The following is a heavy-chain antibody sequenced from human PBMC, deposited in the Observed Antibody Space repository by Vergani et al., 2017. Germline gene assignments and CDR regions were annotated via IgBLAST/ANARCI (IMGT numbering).Heavy chain of an antibody. CDR2: IYYIGST. D-gene: IGHD6-19*01. J-gene: IGHJ5*02. CDR1: GASIRSSNYY. Sequence: QLQLQESGPGLVKLSATLSLTCSVSGASIRSSNYYWGWIRQPPGKGLEWIACIYYIGSTYYNPALKSQGTISVDTSKNQFSLKLSSVTAADTAVYFCARHSTVEWLVKLGWIDPWGEGILVT. CDR3: ARHSTVEWLVKLGWIDP. V-gene: IGHV4-39*01.